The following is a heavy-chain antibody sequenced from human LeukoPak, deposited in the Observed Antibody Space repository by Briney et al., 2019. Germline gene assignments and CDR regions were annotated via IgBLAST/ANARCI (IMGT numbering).Heavy chain of an antibody. D-gene: IGHD4-17*01. J-gene: IGHJ4*02. CDR2: ISYDGSNK. CDR1: GFTFSSYA. V-gene: IGHV3-30-3*01. Sequence: GGSLRLSCAASGFTFSSYAMHWVRQAPGKGLEWVAVISYDGSNKYYADSVKGRFTISRDNSKNTLYLQMNSLRAEDTAVYYGARGLHSTTVTTEPDYGGQGTLVTVSS. CDR3: ARGLHSTTVTTEPDY.